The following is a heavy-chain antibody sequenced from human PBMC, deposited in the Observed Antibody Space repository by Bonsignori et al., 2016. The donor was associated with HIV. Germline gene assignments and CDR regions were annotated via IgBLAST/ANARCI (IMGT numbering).Heavy chain of an antibody. J-gene: IGHJ4*02. V-gene: IGHV3-74*01. CDR3: VRDQFGPRDY. CDR2: VNEDGSVT. Sequence: EVLLVESGGGLVQPGGSLRLSCTVSGFTLNTYWMHWVRQAPGKGLVWVARVNEDGSVTNHAESVRGRFTISRDIAKNTLYLQLNSLRADDTAVYYCVRDQFGPRDYWGRGNPRSPSPQ. CDR1: GFTLNTYW. D-gene: IGHD3-16*01.